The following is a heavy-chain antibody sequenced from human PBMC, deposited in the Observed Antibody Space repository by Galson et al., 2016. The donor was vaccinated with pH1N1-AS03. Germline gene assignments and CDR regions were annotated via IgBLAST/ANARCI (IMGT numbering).Heavy chain of an antibody. D-gene: IGHD3-3*02. CDR1: GFSLSTGGVH. CDR2: IFWDGDT. V-gene: IGHV2-5*02. Sequence: PALVKPTQTLTLTCTFSGFSLSTGGVHGAWIRQPPGKALEWLALIFWDGDTRYNPSLGNKLTITKDTSKNQLVLTMTNMDPVDTATYYCARNTHFNEGLDFWGQGTLVTVSS. CDR3: ARNTHFNEGLDF. J-gene: IGHJ4*02.